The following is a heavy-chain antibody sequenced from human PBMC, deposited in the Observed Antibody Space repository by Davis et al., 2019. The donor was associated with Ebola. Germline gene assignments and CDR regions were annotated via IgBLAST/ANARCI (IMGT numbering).Heavy chain of an antibody. CDR1: GFTFSSYG. D-gene: IGHD1-26*01. Sequence: GESLKISCAASGFTFSSYGMHWVRQAPGKGLEWVAVISYDGSNKYYADSVKGRFTISRDNSKNTLYLQMNSLRREDTAMYYCAREGGIAGATEYFQHWGQGTLVTVSS. CDR3: AREGGIAGATEYFQH. J-gene: IGHJ1*01. V-gene: IGHV3-30*03. CDR2: ISYDGSNK.